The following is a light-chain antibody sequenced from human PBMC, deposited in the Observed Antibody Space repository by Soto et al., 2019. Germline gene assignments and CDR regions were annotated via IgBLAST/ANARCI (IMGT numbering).Light chain of an antibody. CDR3: QQHGFGIT. V-gene: IGKV3-11*01. CDR1: QSVSSY. Sequence: EIVLTQSPATLSLSPGERATLSCRASQSVSSYLVWYQQKPGQAPRLLIHDASNRATGIPARFSGSGSGTDFTLTISSLEPEDFAVYFCQQHGFGITFGQGTRLELK. CDR2: DAS. J-gene: IGKJ5*01.